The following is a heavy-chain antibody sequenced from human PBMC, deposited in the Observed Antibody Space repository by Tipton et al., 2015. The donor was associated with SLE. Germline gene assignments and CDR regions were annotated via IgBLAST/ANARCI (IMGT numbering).Heavy chain of an antibody. J-gene: IGHJ4*02. CDR2: IYHSGNS. D-gene: IGHD6-19*01. Sequence: TLSLTCSVSPNSISSGYYWGWIRQPPGKRLEWIGSIYHSGNSYYNPSLKSRATISVDSSKNQISLNLSSVTAADTAMYYCARWTSSGWYYFDYWGQGTLVTVSS. V-gene: IGHV4-38-2*01. CDR1: PNSISSGYY. CDR3: ARWTSSGWYYFDY.